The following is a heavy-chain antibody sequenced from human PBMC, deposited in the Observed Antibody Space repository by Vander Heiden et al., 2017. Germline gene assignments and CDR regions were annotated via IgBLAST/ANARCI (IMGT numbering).Heavy chain of an antibody. Sequence: QVTLTESGPVLVKPTETLTLTCSVSGFSLRSSNIGVSWIRQPPGKSLEWLAHILSNDEKSYSASLKSRLTISKDTSKSQVVLTMTNMDPVDTATYFCARISVGLFYDHDYWGQGTLVTVSS. CDR2: ILSNDEK. D-gene: IGHD1-26*01. CDR1: GFSLRSSNIG. V-gene: IGHV2-26*01. J-gene: IGHJ4*02. CDR3: ARISVGLFYDHDY.